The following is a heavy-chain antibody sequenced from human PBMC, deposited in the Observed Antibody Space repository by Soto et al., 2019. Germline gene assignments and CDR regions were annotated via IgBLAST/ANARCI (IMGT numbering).Heavy chain of an antibody. V-gene: IGHV3-23*01. D-gene: IGHD6-6*01. J-gene: IGHJ4*02. CDR3: AKDPEYSSSAPKNNFDY. CDR1: GFTFSSYA. Sequence: GGSLRLFCAASGFTFSSYAMSWVRQAPGKGLEWVSAISGSGGSTYYADSVKGRFTISRDNSKNTLYLRMNSLRAEDTAVYYCAKDPEYSSSAPKNNFDYWGQGTLVTVSS. CDR2: ISGSGGST.